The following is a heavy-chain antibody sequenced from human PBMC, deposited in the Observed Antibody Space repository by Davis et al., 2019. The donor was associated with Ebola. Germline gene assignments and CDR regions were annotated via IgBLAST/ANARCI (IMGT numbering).Heavy chain of an antibody. CDR2: ISPGDSHT. CDR1: GYSFNTHW. J-gene: IGHJ4*02. D-gene: IGHD3-9*01. Sequence: GESLKISCRASGYSFNTHWIVWVRQMPGKGLDYMGMISPGDSHTNYNPSFQGHVIMSADTSTRTAYLQWNSLKASDTAMYYCARHGGELRYFDWITEGLDYWGQGTLVTVSS. CDR3: ARHGGELRYFDWITEGLDY. V-gene: IGHV5-51*01.